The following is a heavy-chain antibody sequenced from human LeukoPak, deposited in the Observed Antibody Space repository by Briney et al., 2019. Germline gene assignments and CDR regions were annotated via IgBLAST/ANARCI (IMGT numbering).Heavy chain of an antibody. D-gene: IGHD2-15*01. J-gene: IGHJ3*02. CDR3: ANDERPGWSDAFDI. V-gene: IGHV3-23*01. Sequence: GGSLRLPCAASGFTFSSYAMSWVRQASGKGLEWVSAISGSGGSTYYADSVKGRFTISRDNSKNTLYLQMNSLRAEDTAVYYCANDERPGWSDAFDIWGQGTMVTVSS. CDR2: ISGSGGST. CDR1: GFTFSSYA.